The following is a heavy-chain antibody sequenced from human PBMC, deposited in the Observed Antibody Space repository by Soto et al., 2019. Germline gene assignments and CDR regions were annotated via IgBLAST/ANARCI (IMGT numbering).Heavy chain of an antibody. J-gene: IGHJ4*02. CDR2: IYYRGNT. V-gene: IGHV4-39*01. CDR3: ARLEGLATISYYFDY. CDR1: GDSINSDNYY. Sequence: QLQLQESGPGLVKPSETLSLTCSVSGDSINSDNYYWGWIRQPPGKGLEWIGRIYYRGNTYYNPSLKARVTIAVDKSKSQFSLKLNSVTAADSAVYFCARLEGLATISYYFDYWGQGTLVTVSS. D-gene: IGHD3-9*01.